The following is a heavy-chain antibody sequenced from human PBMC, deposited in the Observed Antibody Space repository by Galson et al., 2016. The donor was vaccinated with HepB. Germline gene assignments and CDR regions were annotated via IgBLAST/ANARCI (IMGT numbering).Heavy chain of an antibody. J-gene: IGHJ4*02. CDR3: ARDGYNYVPLDS. Sequence: SLRLSCAASGFTLSSYAMSWVRQAPGKGLPWVPSISVTGGTTYYADSVKGRFTISRDNSKSTMYLQMNGLRAEDTALYYCARDGYNYVPLDSWGQGALVIVSS. CDR2: ISVTGGTT. V-gene: IGHV3-23*01. D-gene: IGHD5-24*01. CDR1: GFTLSSYA.